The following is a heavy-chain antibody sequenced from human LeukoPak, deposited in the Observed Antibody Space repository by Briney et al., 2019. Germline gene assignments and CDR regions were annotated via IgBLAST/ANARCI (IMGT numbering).Heavy chain of an antibody. D-gene: IGHD2-2*01. Sequence: GGSLRLSCAASGFTFSSYGMHWVRQAPGKGLEWVAVIWYDGSNKYYADSVKGRFTISRDNSKNTLYLQMNSLRAEDTAVYYCARGNLRGLVVRMDVWGQGTTVTVSS. CDR1: GFTFSSYG. CDR2: IWYDGSNK. J-gene: IGHJ6*02. V-gene: IGHV3-33*01. CDR3: ARGNLRGLVVRMDV.